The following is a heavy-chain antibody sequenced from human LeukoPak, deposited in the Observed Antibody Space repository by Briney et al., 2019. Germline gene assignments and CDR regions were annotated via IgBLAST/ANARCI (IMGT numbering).Heavy chain of an antibody. V-gene: IGHV3-7*01. CDR2: IKQDGSEK. CDR3: AREVEPATTDY. CDR1: GFTFSSYW. J-gene: IGHJ4*02. Sequence: GGSLRLSCAASGFTFSSYWMSWVRQAPGKGLEWVANIKQDGSEKYYEDSVKGRFTISRDNAKNSLYLQMNSLRAEDTAVYYCAREVEPATTDYWGQGTLVTVSS. D-gene: IGHD1-26*01.